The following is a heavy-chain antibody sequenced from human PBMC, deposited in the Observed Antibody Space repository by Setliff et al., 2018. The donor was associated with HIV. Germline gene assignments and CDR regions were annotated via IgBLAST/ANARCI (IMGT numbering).Heavy chain of an antibody. CDR2: IYYSGST. CDR1: GGSISSSSYY. CDR3: ARTHSGYFPYYFDY. V-gene: IGHV4-39*07. Sequence: SETLSLTCTVSGGSISSSSYYWGWIRQPPGKGLEWIGSIYYSGSTYYNPSLKSRVTISVDKSRNQFSLKLCSVTAADTAVYYCARTHSGYFPYYFDYWGQGTLVTVSS. J-gene: IGHJ4*02. D-gene: IGHD3-22*01.